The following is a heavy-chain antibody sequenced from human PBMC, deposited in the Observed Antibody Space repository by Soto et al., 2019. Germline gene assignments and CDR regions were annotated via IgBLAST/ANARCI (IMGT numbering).Heavy chain of an antibody. Sequence: SETLSRTCTVSGGSISSYYWSWIRQPPGKGLEWIGYIYYSGSTNYNPSLKSRVTISVDTSKNQFSLKLSSVTAADTAVYYCASQAPPPATGRHHGMDVWGQGTTVTVSS. D-gene: IGHD2-15*01. CDR3: ASQAPPPATGRHHGMDV. CDR1: GGSISSYY. J-gene: IGHJ6*02. CDR2: IYYSGST. V-gene: IGHV4-59*01.